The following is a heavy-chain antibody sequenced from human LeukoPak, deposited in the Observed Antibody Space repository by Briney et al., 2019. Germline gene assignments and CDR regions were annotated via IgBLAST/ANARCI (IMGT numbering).Heavy chain of an antibody. V-gene: IGHV4-4*07. CDR3: ARMATVHFDY. CDR2: MYTDGDT. J-gene: IGHJ4*02. D-gene: IGHD5-24*01. CDR1: GASISGYW. Sequence: PSDTLSLTCDVSGASISGYWWSWIRQPAGKGLEWIGRMYTDGDTNYSPALKSRVTVSVDTSKNQFSLKLSSETAADTAVYYCARMATVHFDYWGQGTLVTVCS.